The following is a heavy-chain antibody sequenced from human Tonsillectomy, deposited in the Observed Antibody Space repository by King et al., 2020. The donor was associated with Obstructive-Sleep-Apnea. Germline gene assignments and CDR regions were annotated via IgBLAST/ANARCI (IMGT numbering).Heavy chain of an antibody. CDR1: GFTFSSYA. CDR2: ISYDGSNK. V-gene: IGHV3-30-3*01. CDR3: ARDNYGSGSYQAGGMDV. Sequence: VQLVESGGGVVQPGRSLRLSCAASGFTFSSYAMHWVRQAPGKGLEWVAVISYDGSNKYYADSVKGRFTISRDNSKNTLYLQMNSLRAEDTAVYYCARDNYGSGSYQAGGMDVWGQGTTVTVSS. J-gene: IGHJ6*02. D-gene: IGHD3-10*01.